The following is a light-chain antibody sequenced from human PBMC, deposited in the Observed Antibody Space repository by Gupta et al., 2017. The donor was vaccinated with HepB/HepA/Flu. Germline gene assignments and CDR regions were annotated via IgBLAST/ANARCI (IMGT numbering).Light chain of an antibody. V-gene: IGLV4-69*01. CDR2: VNSDGRH. CDR3: QPLDTGFPHVV. CDR1: SA. J-gene: IGLJ2*01. Sequence: SAIAGHQQRPMKGPRYLMKVNSDGRHSKGDGIPDRFSGSSSGAERYLPISSLQSEDEADYYCQPLDTGFPHVVFGGGTKLTVL.